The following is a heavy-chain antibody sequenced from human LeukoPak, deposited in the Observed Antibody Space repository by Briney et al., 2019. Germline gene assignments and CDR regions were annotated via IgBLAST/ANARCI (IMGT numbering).Heavy chain of an antibody. D-gene: IGHD1-7*01. V-gene: IGHV1-2*02. Sequence: ASVKVSCKASGYTFTGYYIHWVRQAPGQGLEWMGWINPNSGGTNYAQKFQGRVTMTRDTSISTAYMELSRLRSDDTAVYYCARAGLGTTLSGFDYWGQGTLVTVSS. CDR1: GYTFTGYY. CDR3: ARAGLGTTLSGFDY. J-gene: IGHJ4*02. CDR2: INPNSGGT.